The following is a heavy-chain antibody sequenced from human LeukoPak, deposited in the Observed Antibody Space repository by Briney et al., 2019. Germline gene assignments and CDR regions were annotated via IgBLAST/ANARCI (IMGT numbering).Heavy chain of an antibody. CDR3: AKREGTYYDILTGYHESDAFDI. CDR2: FSSIGSHR. V-gene: IGHV3-21*01. D-gene: IGHD3-9*01. CDR1: GGSISSSS. J-gene: IGHJ3*02. Sequence: ETLSLTCTVSGGSISSSSYYWGWIRQAPGQGLEWVSLFSSIGSHRYYADSVKGRFTISRDNAKNSLYLQMNSLRPGDTAVYYCAKREGTYYDILTGYHESDAFDIWGQGTMVTVSS.